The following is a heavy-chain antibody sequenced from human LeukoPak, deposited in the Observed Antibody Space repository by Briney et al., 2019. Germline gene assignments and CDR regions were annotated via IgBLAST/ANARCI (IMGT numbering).Heavy chain of an antibody. D-gene: IGHD3-22*01. Sequence: GASVKVSCKASGGTFSSYAISWVRQAPGQGLEWMGGIIPIFGTANYAQKFQGRVTITADESTSTAYMELSGLRSEDTAVYCCAREGYYDSSGYQHDAFDIWGQGTMVTVSS. J-gene: IGHJ3*02. CDR1: GGTFSSYA. V-gene: IGHV1-69*13. CDR3: AREGYYDSSGYQHDAFDI. CDR2: IIPIFGTA.